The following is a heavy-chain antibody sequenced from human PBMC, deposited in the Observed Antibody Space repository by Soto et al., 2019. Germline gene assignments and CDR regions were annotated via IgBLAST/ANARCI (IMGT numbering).Heavy chain of an antibody. CDR2: IYWDDDK. V-gene: IGHV2-5*02. D-gene: IGHD6-19*01. J-gene: IGHJ4*02. CDR3: AHIVVAGLGYYFDY. CDR1: GFSLSSARMT. Sequence: QITLRESGPTLVKPTQTLTLTCTFYGFSLSSARMTVGRIRQPPGKALEWLALIYWDDDKRYSPFLKSRLTITKDTSKNQVVLTMSNMDPVDTARYYCAHIVVAGLGYYFDYWGQGTLVTVSS.